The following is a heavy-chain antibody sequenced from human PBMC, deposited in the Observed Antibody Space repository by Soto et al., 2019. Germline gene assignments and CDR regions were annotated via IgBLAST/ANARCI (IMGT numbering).Heavy chain of an antibody. Sequence: SVKVSCKASGGTFSSYAISWVRQAPGQGLEWMGGIIPIFGTANYAQKFQGRVTITADESTSTAYMELSSLRSEDTAVYYCARGYCSGGSCYSRYYYYGMDVWGQGTTVTAP. D-gene: IGHD2-15*01. CDR3: ARGYCSGGSCYSRYYYYGMDV. CDR1: GGTFSSYA. V-gene: IGHV1-69*13. CDR2: IIPIFGTA. J-gene: IGHJ6*02.